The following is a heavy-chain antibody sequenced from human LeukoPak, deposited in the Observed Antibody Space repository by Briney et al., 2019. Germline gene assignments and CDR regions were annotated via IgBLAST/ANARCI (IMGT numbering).Heavy chain of an antibody. CDR1: GGSISGYY. V-gene: IGHV4-4*07. J-gene: IGHJ4*02. CDR2: IYTSGTT. Sequence: SETLSLTCTVSGGSISGYYWSWLRQPAGKGREWIGRIYTSGTTHDNPSLKSRVTMSVDTSKNQVSLKVSSVTAADTAVYYCARQDSKVGAYTGPYYFDYWGQGTLVTVSS. D-gene: IGHD1-26*01. CDR3: ARQDSKVGAYTGPYYFDY.